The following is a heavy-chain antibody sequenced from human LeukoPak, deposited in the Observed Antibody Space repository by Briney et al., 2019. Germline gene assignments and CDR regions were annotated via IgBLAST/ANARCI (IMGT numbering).Heavy chain of an antibody. J-gene: IGHJ4*02. Sequence: GGSLRLSCAASRFTFSSYGMHWVRQAPGKGLEWVAIISDDGSNKYYADSVKGRFTISRDNSKNTLYLQMNSLRAEDTAVYYCAKDPHPYSSSWPIIYYFDYWGQGTLVTVSS. D-gene: IGHD6-13*01. V-gene: IGHV3-30*18. CDR2: ISDDGSNK. CDR3: AKDPHPYSSSWPIIYYFDY. CDR1: RFTFSSYG.